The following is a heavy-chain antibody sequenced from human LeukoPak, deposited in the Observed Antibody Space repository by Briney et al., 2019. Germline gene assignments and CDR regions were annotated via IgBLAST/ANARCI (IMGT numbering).Heavy chain of an antibody. CDR1: GGSISSGSYY. Sequence: SQTLSLTCTVSGGSISSGSYYWSWIRQPAGKGLEWIGRIYTSGSTNYNPSLKSRVTISVDTSKNQFSLKLSSVTAADTAVYYCARDVYYYDSSGYSTFDYWGQGTLVTVSS. V-gene: IGHV4-61*02. CDR3: ARDVYYYDSSGYSTFDY. D-gene: IGHD3-22*01. J-gene: IGHJ4*02. CDR2: IYTSGST.